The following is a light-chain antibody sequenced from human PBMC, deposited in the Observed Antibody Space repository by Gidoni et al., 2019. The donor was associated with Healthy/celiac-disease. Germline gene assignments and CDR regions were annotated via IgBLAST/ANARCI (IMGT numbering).Light chain of an antibody. V-gene: IGLV1-47*01. CDR2: RNN. J-gene: IGLJ2*01. Sequence: QSVLTQPHSASVSPGPRVTISCSGSSSNIGSNYVYWSQPLPGTAPKLLIYRNNQRPSGVPDGFSGAKSGSSASLAISGLRSEDEADYYCAAWDDSRSAHVVFGGGTKLTV. CDR1: SSNIGSNY. CDR3: AAWDDSRSAHVV.